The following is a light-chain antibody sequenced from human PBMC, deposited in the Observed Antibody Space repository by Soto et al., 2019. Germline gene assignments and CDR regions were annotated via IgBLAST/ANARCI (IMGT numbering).Light chain of an antibody. CDR3: AAWDDSLNGLV. Sequence: QSVLTQPPSVSEAPRQRVTISCSGISSNIGNNAVNWYQQLPGKAPKLLIYYDDLLPSGVSDRFSGSKSGTSASLAISGLQSEDEADYYCAAWDDSLNGLVFGTGTKLTVL. V-gene: IGLV1-36*01. J-gene: IGLJ1*01. CDR1: SSNIGNNA. CDR2: YDD.